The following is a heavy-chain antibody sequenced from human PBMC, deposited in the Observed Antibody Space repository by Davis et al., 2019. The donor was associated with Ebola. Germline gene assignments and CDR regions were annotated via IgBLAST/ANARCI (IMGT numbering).Heavy chain of an antibody. Sequence: MPSETLSLTCTVSGCSISSSGYFWGWIRQPPGKGLEWIGSIYYSGSTNYNPSLKSRVTISVDTSKNQFSLKLSSVTTADTAVYYCTRDQRWQLPHAAADWYFDLWGRGTLVTVSS. V-gene: IGHV4-39*07. CDR1: GCSISSSGYF. D-gene: IGHD1-26*01. CDR2: IYYSGST. CDR3: TRDQRWQLPHAAADWYFDL. J-gene: IGHJ2*01.